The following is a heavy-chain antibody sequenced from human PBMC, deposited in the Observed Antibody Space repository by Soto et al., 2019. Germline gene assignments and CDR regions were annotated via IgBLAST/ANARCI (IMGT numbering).Heavy chain of an antibody. D-gene: IGHD1-26*01. CDR1: GFTFSSYG. CDR2: ISYDGSNK. J-gene: IGHJ4*02. V-gene: IGHV3-30*03. Sequence: QVQLVESGGGVVQPGRSLRLSCAASGFTFSSYGMHWVHQAPGKGLEGVAVISYDGSNKYYADSVKGRFTSSRDNSKNTLYLQMSSLRAEDTSVYYCARSPHSVSYLAYLDYWGQGTLVTVSS. CDR3: ARSPHSVSYLAYLDY.